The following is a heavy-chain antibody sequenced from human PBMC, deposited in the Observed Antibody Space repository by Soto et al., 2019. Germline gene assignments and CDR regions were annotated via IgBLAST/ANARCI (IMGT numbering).Heavy chain of an antibody. D-gene: IGHD2-15*01. J-gene: IGHJ3*02. V-gene: IGHV1-69*02. CDR3: ARGRVGCSGGSCWFDI. CDR1: GGTFSSYT. CDR2: IIPILGIA. Sequence: QVQLVQSGAEVKKPGSSVKVSCKASGGTFSSYTISWVRQAPGQGLEWMGRIIPILGIANYAQKFQGRVTITADKSTSTAYMELSSLRSEDTAVYYCARGRVGCSGGSCWFDIWDQGTMVTVSS.